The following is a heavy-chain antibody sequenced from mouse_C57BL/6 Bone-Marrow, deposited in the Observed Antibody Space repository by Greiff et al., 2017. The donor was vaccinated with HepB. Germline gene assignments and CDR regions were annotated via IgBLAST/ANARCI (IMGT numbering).Heavy chain of an antibody. J-gene: IGHJ4*01. Sequence: EVKLQESGAELVRPGASVKLSCTASGFNIKDYYMHWVKQRPEQGLEWIGRIDPEDGDTEYAPKFQGKATMTADTSSNTAYLQLSSLTSEDTAVYYCAYDGYYHYYAMDYWGQGTSVTVSS. CDR1: GFNIKDYY. V-gene: IGHV14-1*01. CDR2: IDPEDGDT. CDR3: AYDGYYHYYAMDY. D-gene: IGHD2-3*01.